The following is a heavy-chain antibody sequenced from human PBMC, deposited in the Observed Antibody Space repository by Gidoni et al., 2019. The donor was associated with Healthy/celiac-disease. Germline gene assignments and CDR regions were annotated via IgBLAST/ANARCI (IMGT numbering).Heavy chain of an antibody. CDR3: AVLWVPEWELRSGGSFGADY. Sequence: QVQLVQSGAEVKKPGASVKVSCKASGYTFTGHYMHGVRQAPGQGLEWMGWINPTSGGTNYAQKFQGRVTMTRDTSISTAYMELSRLRSDDTAVYYCAVLWVPEWELRSGGSFGADYWGQGTLVTVSS. J-gene: IGHJ4*02. D-gene: IGHD1-26*01. CDR1: GYTFTGHY. CDR2: INPTSGGT. V-gene: IGHV1-2*02.